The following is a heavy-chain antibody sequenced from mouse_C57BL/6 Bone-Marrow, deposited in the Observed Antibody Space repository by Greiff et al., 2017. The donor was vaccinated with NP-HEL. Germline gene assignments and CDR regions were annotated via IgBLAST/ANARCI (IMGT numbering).Heavy chain of an antibody. CDR2: IDPENGDT. CDR3: TRWYDNDL. D-gene: IGHD2-4*01. CDR1: GFNIKDDY. J-gene: IGHJ2*01. Sequence: VQLQQSGAELVRPGASVKLSCTASGFNIKDDYMHWVKQRPEQGLEWIGWIDPENGDTEYASKFQGKATITADTSSNTAYLQLSSLTSEDTAVYYCTRWYDNDLWGQGTTLTVSS. V-gene: IGHV14-4*01.